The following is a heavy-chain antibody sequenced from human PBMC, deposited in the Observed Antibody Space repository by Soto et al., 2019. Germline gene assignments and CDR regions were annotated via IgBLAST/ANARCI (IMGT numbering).Heavy chain of an antibody. V-gene: IGHV1-69*01. CDR1: GGTFSSYS. J-gene: IGHJ4*02. CDR3: ARDGGRHSGGIDY. CDR2: IIPIFGTA. Sequence: QVQLVQSGAEVKKPGSSVKVSCKASGGTFSSYSINWVRQAPGPGLEWMGEIIPIFGTANYAQKFQGRVTIAAAESTRTAYMGLSSLTSEDTAVYYCARDGGRHSGGIDYWGQGTLVTVSS. D-gene: IGHD1-26*01.